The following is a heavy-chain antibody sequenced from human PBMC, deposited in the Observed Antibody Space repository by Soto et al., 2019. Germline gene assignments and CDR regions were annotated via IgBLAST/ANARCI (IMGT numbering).Heavy chain of an antibody. J-gene: IGHJ4*02. Sequence: PGGSLRLSCAASGFTFSTYGMSWVRQAPGKGLEWVSGISGSGGSTYYADSVKGRITVSRDNSKNTLYLQMNSLRPEDTAVYYCAKEPTKSCSGGSCYSGYFDYWGQGTLVTVSS. D-gene: IGHD2-15*01. V-gene: IGHV3-23*01. CDR1: GFTFSTYG. CDR3: AKEPTKSCSGGSCYSGYFDY. CDR2: ISGSGGST.